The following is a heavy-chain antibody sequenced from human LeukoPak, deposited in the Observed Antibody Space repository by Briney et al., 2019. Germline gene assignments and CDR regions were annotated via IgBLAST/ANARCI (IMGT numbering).Heavy chain of an antibody. V-gene: IGHV1-69*13. D-gene: IGHD3-16*02. Sequence: SVKVSCKASGGTFSSYAISWVRQAPGQGLEWMGGIIPIFGTANYAQKFQGRVTITADESTSTAYMELSSLRSEDTAVYYCATARVRLGELSLPEVRDDWGQGTLISVSS. J-gene: IGHJ4*02. CDR1: GGTFSSYA. CDR2: IIPIFGTA. CDR3: ATARVRLGELSLPEVRDD.